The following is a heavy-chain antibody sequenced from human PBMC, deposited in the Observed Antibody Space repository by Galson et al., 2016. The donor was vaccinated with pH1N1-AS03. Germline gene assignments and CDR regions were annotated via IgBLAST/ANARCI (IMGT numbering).Heavy chain of an antibody. Sequence: SLRLSCAASGFIFSNYAMSWVRQAPGKGLEWVSAITSRGSTYYADPVKGRFTISRDSTKNTLYLQMNSLRAEDTAVYYCAKDPIQYGDYVWYFDYWGQGTLVTVSS. V-gene: IGHV3-23*01. D-gene: IGHD4-17*01. CDR3: AKDPIQYGDYVWYFDY. CDR1: GFIFSNYA. CDR2: ITSRGST. J-gene: IGHJ4*02.